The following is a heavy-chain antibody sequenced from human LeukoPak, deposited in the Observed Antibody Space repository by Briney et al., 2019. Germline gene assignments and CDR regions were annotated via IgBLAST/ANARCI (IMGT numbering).Heavy chain of an antibody. CDR2: IYYSGST. V-gene: IGHV4-39*07. Sequence: SETLSLTCTVSGGSISSSSYYWGWIRQPPGKGLEWIGSIYYSGSTNYNPSLKSRVTISVDKSKNQFSLRLSSVTAADTAVYYCARSLGYCTGGRCYDSGDYWGQGTLVTVSS. CDR1: GGSISSSSYY. CDR3: ARSLGYCTGGRCYDSGDY. J-gene: IGHJ4*02. D-gene: IGHD2-15*01.